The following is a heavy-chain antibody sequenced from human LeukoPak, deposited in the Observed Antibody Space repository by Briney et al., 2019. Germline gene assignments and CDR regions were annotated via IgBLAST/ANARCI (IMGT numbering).Heavy chain of an antibody. CDR3: ARGGKATVVTM. CDR1: GGSINSYY. D-gene: IGHD4-23*01. Sequence: SETLSLTCTVSGGSINSYYWSWIRQPAGKGLEWIGRIYSGGSTNYNPSLKSRVSMSVDTSKNQFSLKLTSVTAADTAVYYCARGGKATVVTMWGQGILVTVSS. CDR2: IYSGGST. J-gene: IGHJ4*02. V-gene: IGHV4-4*07.